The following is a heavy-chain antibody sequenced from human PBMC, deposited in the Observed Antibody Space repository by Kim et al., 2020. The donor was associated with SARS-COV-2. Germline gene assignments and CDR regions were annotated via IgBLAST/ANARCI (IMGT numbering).Heavy chain of an antibody. CDR3: ARPRWYYDILTTWFDP. J-gene: IGHJ5*02. Sequence: SETLSLTCTVSGGSISSSSYYWGWIRQPPGKGLEWIGSIYYSGSTYYNPSLKSRVTISVDTSKNQFSLKLSSVTAADTAVYYCARPRWYYDILTTWFDPWGQGTPVTVSS. D-gene: IGHD3-9*01. V-gene: IGHV4-39*01. CDR2: IYYSGST. CDR1: GGSISSSSYY.